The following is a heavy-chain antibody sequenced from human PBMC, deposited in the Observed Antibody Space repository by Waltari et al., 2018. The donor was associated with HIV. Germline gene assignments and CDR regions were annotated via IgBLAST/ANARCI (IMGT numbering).Heavy chain of an antibody. CDR2: IYSTGST. CDR1: GVSLTGYY. Sequence: QVQLQESGPGLVKPSETLSLTCTVSGVSLTGYYWSWIRQPPGKGLEWVGYIYSTGSTNYNPALKSRVTISVDTSKNQFALILNSVTAADTAVYYCARDRTGDYPGLDYWGQGTLVTVSS. CDR3: ARDRTGDYPGLDY. D-gene: IGHD7-27*01. V-gene: IGHV4-59*01. J-gene: IGHJ4*02.